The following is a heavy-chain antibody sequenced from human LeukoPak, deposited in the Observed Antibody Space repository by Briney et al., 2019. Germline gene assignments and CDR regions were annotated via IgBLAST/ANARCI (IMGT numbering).Heavy chain of an antibody. J-gene: IGHJ4*02. CDR3: AKEGEYSLRRDTPLDY. V-gene: IGHV3-23*01. CDR2: ISGSGGST. D-gene: IGHD5-18*01. Sequence: QPGRSLRLSCAASGFNFNYYGMHWVRQAPGKGLEWVSAISGSGGSTYYADSVKGRFTISIDNSKNTLYLQMNSLRAEDTAVYYCAKEGEYSLRRDTPLDYWGQGTLVTVSS. CDR1: GFNFNYYG.